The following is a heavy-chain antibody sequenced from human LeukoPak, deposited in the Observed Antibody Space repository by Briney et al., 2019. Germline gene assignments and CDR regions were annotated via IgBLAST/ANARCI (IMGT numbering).Heavy chain of an antibody. CDR2: VSSSSGTI. J-gene: IGHJ4*02. CDR3: ARGGSSCFDS. CDR1: GFTFSSYH. V-gene: IGHV3-48*02. D-gene: IGHD6-13*01. Sequence: GGSLRLSCAASGFTFSSYHMNWVRLAPGKGLEWASYVSSSSGTIYYADSVKGRFTTSRDNAKNSLYLQMNNLRDEDTAVYYCARGGSSCFDSWGQGTLVTVSS.